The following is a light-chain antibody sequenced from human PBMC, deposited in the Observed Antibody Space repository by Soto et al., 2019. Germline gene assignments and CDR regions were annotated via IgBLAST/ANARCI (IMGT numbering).Light chain of an antibody. V-gene: IGKV3-20*01. CDR1: QSVNSNY. CDR2: GAS. Sequence: EIVVTQSPGTRSLSPGERATLSCRASQSVNSNYLAWYQQRPGQAPRLHIYGASNRATGIPDRFSGSGSGTEFTLTISRLEPEDFAVYYCQQYGSSPRTFGQGTKVDIK. CDR3: QQYGSSPRT. J-gene: IGKJ1*01.